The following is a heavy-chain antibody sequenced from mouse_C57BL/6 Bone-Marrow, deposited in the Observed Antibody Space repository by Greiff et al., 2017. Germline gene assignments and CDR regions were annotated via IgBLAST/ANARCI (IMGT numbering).Heavy chain of an antibody. V-gene: IGHV1-43*01. CDR2: INPSTGGT. CDR1: GYSFTGYY. J-gene: IGHJ4*01. CDR3: ARIERAMDY. Sequence: VQLQQSGPELVKPGASVKISCKASGYSFTGYYMHWVKQSSEKSLEWIGEINPSTGGTSYNQKFKGKATLTVDKSSSTAYMQLKSLTSEDSAVYYCARIERAMDYWGQGTSVTVSS.